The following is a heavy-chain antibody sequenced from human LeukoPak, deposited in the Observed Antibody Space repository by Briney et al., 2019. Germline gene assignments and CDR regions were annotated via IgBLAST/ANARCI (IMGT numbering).Heavy chain of an antibody. D-gene: IGHD3/OR15-3a*01. CDR1: GYTFTGYY. J-gene: IGHJ4*02. V-gene: IGHV1-2*02. CDR2: INPNSGGT. CDR3: ASGGGLVISFGIWSPSYQWDY. Sequence: GASVKVSCKASGYTFTGYYMHWVRQAPGQGLEWMGWINPNSGGTNYAQKFQGRVTMTRDTSISTAYMELSRLRSDDTAVYYCASGGGLVISFGIWSPSYQWDYWGQGTLVTVSS.